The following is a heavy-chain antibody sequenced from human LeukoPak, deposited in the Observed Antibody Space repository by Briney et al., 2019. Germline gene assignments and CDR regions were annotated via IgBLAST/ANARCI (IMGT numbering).Heavy chain of an antibody. V-gene: IGHV3-74*03. Sequence: HPGGSLRLSCAASGFTFSGYWMHWVRQAPGKWLMCVSRINSDGYSITYADSVKGRFTISTDNAKNTLYMQMNSLRAEDTAVYYCARDDAHGRGYSYGTTDYWGQGTLVTVSS. CDR1: GFTFSGYW. D-gene: IGHD5-18*01. CDR3: ARDDAHGRGYSYGTTDY. CDR2: INSDGYSI. J-gene: IGHJ4*02.